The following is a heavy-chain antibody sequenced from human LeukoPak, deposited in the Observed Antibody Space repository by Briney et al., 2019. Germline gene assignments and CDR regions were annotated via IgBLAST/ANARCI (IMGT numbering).Heavy chain of an antibody. J-gene: IGHJ4*02. CDR3: ARVLSSGGEDWGRFDY. D-gene: IGHD3-16*01. V-gene: IGHV3-11*05. CDR1: GFTFSDYY. Sequence: GGSLRLSCAASGFTFSDYYMSWIRQAPGKGLEWVSYISSSSSYTNYADSVKGRFTISRDNAKNSLYLQMNSLRAEDTAVYYSARVLSSGGEDWGRFDYWGQGTLVTVSS. CDR2: ISSSSSYT.